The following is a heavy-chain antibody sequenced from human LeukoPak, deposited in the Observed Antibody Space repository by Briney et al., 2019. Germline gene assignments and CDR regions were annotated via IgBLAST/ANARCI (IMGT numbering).Heavy chain of an antibody. CDR1: GFTFSDYY. D-gene: IGHD1-26*01. V-gene: IGHV3-11*01. Sequence: GGSLRLSCAASGFTFSDYYMSWIRQAPGKGLEWVSFINSGGSSIYYVDSVKGRFTISRDNAKNSLYLQMSSLRAEDTAVYYCASNLAANCRFYYGIDVWGQGTTVTVSS. J-gene: IGHJ6*02. CDR2: INSGGSSI. CDR3: ASNLAANCRFYYGIDV.